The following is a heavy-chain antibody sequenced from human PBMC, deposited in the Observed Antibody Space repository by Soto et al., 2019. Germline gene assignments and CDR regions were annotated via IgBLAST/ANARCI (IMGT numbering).Heavy chain of an antibody. CDR2: ISGSGGST. D-gene: IGHD3-22*01. CDR3: AKDGNYYDSSGLDY. Sequence: LRLSCAASGFTFSSYAMSWVRQAPGKGLEWVSAISGSGGSTYYADSVKGRFTISRDNSKNTLYLQMNSLRAEDTAVYYCAKDGNYYDSSGLDYWGQGTLVTVSS. V-gene: IGHV3-23*01. J-gene: IGHJ4*02. CDR1: GFTFSSYA.